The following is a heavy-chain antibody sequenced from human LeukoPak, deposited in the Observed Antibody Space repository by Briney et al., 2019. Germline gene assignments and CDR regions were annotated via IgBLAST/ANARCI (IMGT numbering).Heavy chain of an antibody. V-gene: IGHV4-30-4*01. Sequence: KSSQTLSLTCTVSGCSISSGGYYWSWIRQPPWKGLEWIGYIYYSGSTYYNPSLKSRVTISVDTSKNQFSLKLSSVTAADTAVYYCARRTAGYCSGGSCYSDAFDIWGQGTMVTVSS. D-gene: IGHD2-15*01. J-gene: IGHJ3*02. CDR1: GCSISSGGYY. CDR2: IYYSGST. CDR3: ARRTAGYCSGGSCYSDAFDI.